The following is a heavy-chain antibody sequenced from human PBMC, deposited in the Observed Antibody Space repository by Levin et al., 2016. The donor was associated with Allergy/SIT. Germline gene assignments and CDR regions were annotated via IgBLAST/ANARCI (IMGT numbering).Heavy chain of an antibody. CDR1: GFTVSSNY. CDR2: IFPGGST. Sequence: ETLSLTCTASGFTVSSNYMSWVRQAPGKGLEWVSVIFPGGSTYYADSVKGRFTISRDNSKNTLHLLMNSLRPEDTAVYYCARDVGGSDDYWGQGTLVTVSS. CDR3: ARDVGGSDDY. J-gene: IGHJ4*02. V-gene: IGHV3-66*02. D-gene: IGHD5-12*01.